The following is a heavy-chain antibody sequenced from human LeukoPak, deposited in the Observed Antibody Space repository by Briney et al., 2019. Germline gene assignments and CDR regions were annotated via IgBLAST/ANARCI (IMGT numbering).Heavy chain of an antibody. CDR3: ARGYCSGGSCVGGVLDY. CDR1: GFTFSSYA. J-gene: IGHJ4*02. D-gene: IGHD2-15*01. Sequence: GGSLRLSCAASGFTFSSYAMRWVRQAPGKGLEWVAVISYDVSNKYYADSVKGRFTISRDNSTNTLYLQMNSLRAEDTAVYYCARGYCSGGSCVGGVLDYWGQGTLVTVSS. V-gene: IGHV3-30*04. CDR2: ISYDVSNK.